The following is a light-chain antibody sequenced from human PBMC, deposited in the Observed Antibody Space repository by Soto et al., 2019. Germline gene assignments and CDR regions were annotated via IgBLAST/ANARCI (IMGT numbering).Light chain of an antibody. V-gene: IGKV3-20*01. CDR2: GAS. CDR3: QQYNYSPWT. Sequence: EIVLTQSPATLSLSPGERATLSCRASQGIGDTLASYQHKPGQTPRLLIYGASSRATGIPDSFSGGGSGTDCTLTISRVEPEDFAVYYCQQYNYSPWTYGQGTKV. CDR1: QGIGDT. J-gene: IGKJ1*01.